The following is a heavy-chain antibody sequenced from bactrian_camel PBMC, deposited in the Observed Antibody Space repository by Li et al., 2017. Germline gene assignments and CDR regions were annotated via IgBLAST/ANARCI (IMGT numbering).Heavy chain of an antibody. J-gene: IGHJ6*01. CDR1: GSIYGDAC. CDR2: IDSDGIA. D-gene: IGHD1*01. V-gene: IGHV3S53*01. Sequence: HVQLVESGGGSVQAGGSLRLSCGAFGSIYGDACVGWLRQAPGKEREGVAAIDSDGIASYADSVKGRFTISSDNAKNTLYLHMNSLNSEDTAVYYCATDFGCYPVSWCKRGQGTQVTVSS. CDR3: ATDFGCYPVSWCK.